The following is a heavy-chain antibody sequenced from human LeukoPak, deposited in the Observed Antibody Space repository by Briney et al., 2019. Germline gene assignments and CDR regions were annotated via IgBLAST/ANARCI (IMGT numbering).Heavy chain of an antibody. CDR1: GFTFSSYS. Sequence: PGGSLRLSCAASGFTFSSYSMNWVRQAPGKGLEWVSSISSSSSYIYYADSVKGRFTISRDNAKNSLYLQMNSLRAEDTAVYYCASLPSWPWDAFDIWGQGTMVTVPS. V-gene: IGHV3-21*01. J-gene: IGHJ3*02. CDR3: ASLPSWPWDAFDI. CDR2: ISSSSSYI.